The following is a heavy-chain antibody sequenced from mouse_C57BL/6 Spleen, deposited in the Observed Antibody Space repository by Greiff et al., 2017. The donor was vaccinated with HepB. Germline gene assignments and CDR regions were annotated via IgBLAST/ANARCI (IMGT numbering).Heavy chain of an antibody. Sequence: QVQLKQPGAELVMPGASVKLSCKASGYTFTSYWMHWVKQRPGQGLEWIGEIDPSDSYTNYNQKFKGKSTLTVDKSSSTAYMQLSSLTSEDSAVYYCARNTVVATRAMDYWGQGTSVTVSS. CDR2: IDPSDSYT. V-gene: IGHV1-69*01. D-gene: IGHD1-1*01. CDR1: GYTFTSYW. CDR3: ARNTVVATRAMDY. J-gene: IGHJ4*01.